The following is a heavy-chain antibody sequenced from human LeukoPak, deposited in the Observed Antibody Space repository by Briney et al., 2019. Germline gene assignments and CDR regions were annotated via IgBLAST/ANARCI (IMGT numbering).Heavy chain of an antibody. Sequence: SETLSLTCTVSGDSVRSYYWSWIRQSPGKGLEWIGEINHSGSTNYNPSLKSRVTISVDTSKNQFSLKLSSVTAADTAVYYCARDGNWFDPWGQGTLVTVSS. V-gene: IGHV4-34*01. CDR2: INHSGST. D-gene: IGHD1-14*01. J-gene: IGHJ5*02. CDR1: GDSVRSYY. CDR3: ARDGNWFDP.